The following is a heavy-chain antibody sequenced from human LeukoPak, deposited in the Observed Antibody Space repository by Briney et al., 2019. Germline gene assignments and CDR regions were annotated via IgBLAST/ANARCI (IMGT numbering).Heavy chain of an antibody. CDR3: AREDDYGGNSAGY. CDR1: GGSISSSSYY. D-gene: IGHD4-23*01. Sequence: SETLSLTCTVSGGSISSSSYYWGWLRQPPGKGLEWIGEINHSGSTNYNPSLKSRVTISVDTSKNQFSLKLSSATAADTAVYYCAREDDYGGNSAGYWGQGTLVTVSS. CDR2: INHSGST. J-gene: IGHJ4*02. V-gene: IGHV4-39*07.